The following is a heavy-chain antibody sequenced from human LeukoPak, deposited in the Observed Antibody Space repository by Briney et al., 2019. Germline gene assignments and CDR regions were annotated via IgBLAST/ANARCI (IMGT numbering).Heavy chain of an antibody. CDR3: AKARIGYDSSGYYYY. Sequence: PGRSLRLSCAASGFTFSSYGMHWVRQAPGKGLEWVAVISYDGSNKYYADSVKGRFTISRDNSKNTLYLQMNSLRAEDTAVYYCAKARIGYDSSGYYYYWGQGTLVTVSS. D-gene: IGHD3-22*01. CDR2: ISYDGSNK. CDR1: GFTFSSYG. V-gene: IGHV3-30*18. J-gene: IGHJ4*02.